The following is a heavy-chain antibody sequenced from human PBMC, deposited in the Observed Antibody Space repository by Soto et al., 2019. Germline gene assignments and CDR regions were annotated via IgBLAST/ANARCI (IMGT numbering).Heavy chain of an antibody. V-gene: IGHV1-69*13. CDR2: IIPIFGTA. J-gene: IGHJ5*02. CDR1: GGTFSSYA. Sequence: SVKVSCKASGGTFSSYAISWVRQAPGQGLEWMGGIIPIFGTANYAQKFQGRVTITADESTSTAYMELSSLRSEDTAVYYCARSNSSGWFSGWFDPWDQGTLVTVSS. D-gene: IGHD6-19*01. CDR3: ARSNSSGWFSGWFDP.